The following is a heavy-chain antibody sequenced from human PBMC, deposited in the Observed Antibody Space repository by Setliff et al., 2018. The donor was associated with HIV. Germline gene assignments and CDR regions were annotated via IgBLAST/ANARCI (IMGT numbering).Heavy chain of an antibody. V-gene: IGHV1-69*13. CDR3: ARDQATGYEKVWFSWIDP. J-gene: IGHJ5*02. CDR2: IIPIFNTA. CDR1: GGTFSLYA. D-gene: IGHD5-12*01. Sequence: SVKVSCKASGGTFSLYAINWVRQAPGQGLEWMGGIIPIFNTANYAQKFQGRVTITADGSTSTAYMELSRLRFEYTATYYCARDQATGYEKVWFSWIDPWGQGTLVTVSS.